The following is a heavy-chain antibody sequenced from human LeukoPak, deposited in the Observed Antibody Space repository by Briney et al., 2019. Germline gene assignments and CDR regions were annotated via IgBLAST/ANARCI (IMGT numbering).Heavy chain of an antibody. V-gene: IGHV1-2*02. Sequence: ASVKVSCKASGYTFTDYYMHWVRQAPGQGLEWMGWINPNSGGTNYAQKFQGRVTMTRDTSISTAYMGLSRLTFDDTAVYYCARPRLSMVRGVEGVGYWGQGTLVTVSS. CDR3: ARPRLSMVRGVEGVGY. CDR2: INPNSGGT. D-gene: IGHD3-10*01. CDR1: GYTFTDYY. J-gene: IGHJ4*02.